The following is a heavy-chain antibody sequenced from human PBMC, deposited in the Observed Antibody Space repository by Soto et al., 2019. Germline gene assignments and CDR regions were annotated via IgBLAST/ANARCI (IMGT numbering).Heavy chain of an antibody. CDR1: GFTFSSYA. CDR3: AKYRGRLDTAIPVDS. Sequence: EVQLLESGGGLVQPGGSLRLSCAASGFTFSSYAMSWVRQAPGKGLEWVSAISGSGGSTYYADSVKGRFTNSRDNSQNTLYLQMNSRRAEDTAVYYCAKYRGRLDTAIPVDSGGQETLVTFSS. CDR2: ISGSGGST. D-gene: IGHD5-18*01. V-gene: IGHV3-23*01. J-gene: IGHJ4*02.